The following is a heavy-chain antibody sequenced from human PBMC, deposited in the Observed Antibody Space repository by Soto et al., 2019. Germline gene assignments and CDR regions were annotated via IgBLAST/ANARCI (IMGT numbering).Heavy chain of an antibody. Sequence: QVQLQESGPGLVKPSGTLSLTCAVSGVSISNSNWWSWVRQPPGKGLEWIGEIYYTGRTNYNPSLRSRLTISLERPKNQFSLKLASVTAADRPAFYGARPPDYYHGMDVGGQGSTFP. CDR2: IYYTGRT. CDR1: GVSISNSNW. V-gene: IGHV4-4*02. J-gene: IGHJ6*02. CDR3: ARPPDYYHGMDV.